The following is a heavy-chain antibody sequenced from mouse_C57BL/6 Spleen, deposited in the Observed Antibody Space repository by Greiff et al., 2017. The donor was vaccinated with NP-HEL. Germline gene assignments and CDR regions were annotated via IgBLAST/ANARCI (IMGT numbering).Heavy chain of an antibody. CDR2: IDPSDSYT. Sequence: VQLQQSGAELVMPGASVKLSCKASGYTFTSYWMHWVKQRPGQGLEWIGEIDPSDSYTNYNQKFKGKSTLTVDNSSSTAHMHLSSLTSEDSAVSYCARSDYYGTFFDYWGQGTTLTVSS. D-gene: IGHD1-1*01. J-gene: IGHJ2*01. V-gene: IGHV1-69*01. CDR1: GYTFTSYW. CDR3: ARSDYYGTFFDY.